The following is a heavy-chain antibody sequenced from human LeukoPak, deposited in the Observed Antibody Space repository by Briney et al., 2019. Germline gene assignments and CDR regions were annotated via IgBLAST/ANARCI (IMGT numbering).Heavy chain of an antibody. V-gene: IGHV3-30-3*01. CDR3: ARGAATYITFGDSNWYFEL. D-gene: IGHD3-16*01. CDR1: GFTFSSYA. CDR2: TSYDGINK. Sequence: PGGSLRLSCAASGFTFSSYALSWVRQAPGKGLEWVAFTSYDGINKDYADSVKGRFTISRDNSKNTLSLQMNSLRDEDTAVYYCARGAATYITFGDSNWYFELWGRGTLVTVSS. J-gene: IGHJ2*01.